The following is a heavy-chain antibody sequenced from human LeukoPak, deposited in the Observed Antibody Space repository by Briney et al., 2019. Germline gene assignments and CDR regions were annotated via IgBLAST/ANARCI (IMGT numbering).Heavy chain of an antibody. CDR1: GFTFTSYD. CDR3: ARDLTPPPAAGTGGVFDY. J-gene: IGHJ4*02. D-gene: IGHD6-13*01. Sequence: ASVKVSCKASGFTFTSYDINWVRQAAGQGLEWMGWMNPNTGNRGYAQKFQGRVTMTRDTSISTAYMELSSLRSEDTAVYYCARDLTPPPAAGTGGVFDYWGQGTLVTVSS. CDR2: MNPNTGNR. V-gene: IGHV1-8*01.